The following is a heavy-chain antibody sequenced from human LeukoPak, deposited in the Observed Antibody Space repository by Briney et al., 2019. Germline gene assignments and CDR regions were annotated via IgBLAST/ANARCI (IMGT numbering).Heavy chain of an antibody. Sequence: SQTLSLTCAVSGGSISSGGYSWSWIRQPPGKGLEWIGYIYHSGSTYYNPSLKSRVTISVDRSKNQFSLKLSSVTAADTAVYYCARGQPDYYYYYGMDVWGQGTTVTVSS. CDR2: IYHSGST. CDR1: GGSISSGGYS. CDR3: ARGQPDYYYYYGMDV. V-gene: IGHV4-30-2*01. J-gene: IGHJ6*02.